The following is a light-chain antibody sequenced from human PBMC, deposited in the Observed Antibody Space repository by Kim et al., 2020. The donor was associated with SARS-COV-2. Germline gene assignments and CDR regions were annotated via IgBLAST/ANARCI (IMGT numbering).Light chain of an antibody. CDR2: DTS. J-gene: IGKJ1*01. CDR3: QQRNNWPRT. CDR1: ENIYGY. V-gene: IGKV3-11*01. Sequence: LSPGERATLSCRAIENIYGYLAWYQQKPGQPPRLLIYDTSKRVSGISARFSESASVTDFTLTISSLEADDFATYYCQQRNNWPRTFGQGTKVDIK.